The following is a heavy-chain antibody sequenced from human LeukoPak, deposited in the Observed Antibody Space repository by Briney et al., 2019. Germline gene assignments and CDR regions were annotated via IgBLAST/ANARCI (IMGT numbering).Heavy chain of an antibody. J-gene: IGHJ4*02. CDR1: GFTFSTYS. V-gene: IGHV3-21*01. CDR3: PRGPPHLVTTRGGGYDY. Sequence: GGSLRLSCAASGFTFSTYSMNWVRQAPGKGLEWVSSISSGSTYIYYADSVKGRFTISRDNSKNSLYLQMNSLRAEDTAVYYCPRGPPHLVTTRGGGYDYWGQGTLVTVSS. CDR2: ISSGSTYI. D-gene: IGHD5-12*01.